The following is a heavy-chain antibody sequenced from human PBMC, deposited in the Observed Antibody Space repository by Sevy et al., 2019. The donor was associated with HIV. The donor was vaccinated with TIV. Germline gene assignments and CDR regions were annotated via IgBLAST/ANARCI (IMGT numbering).Heavy chain of an antibody. V-gene: IGHV3-23*01. D-gene: IGHD6-13*01. Sequence: GGSLRLSCAASGFTFSSYAMSWVRQAPGKGLEWVSAFRGSGGRTYYAESVKGRFTISRDNSKNTRYLQMNSLRAEDTAVYYCAKSHFPGIAAAGPNDYWGQGTLVTVSS. CDR3: AKSHFPGIAAAGPNDY. CDR1: GFTFSSYA. CDR2: FRGSGGRT. J-gene: IGHJ4*02.